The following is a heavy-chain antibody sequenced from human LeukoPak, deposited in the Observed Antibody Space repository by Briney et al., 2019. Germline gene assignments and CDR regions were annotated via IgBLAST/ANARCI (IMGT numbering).Heavy chain of an antibody. CDR3: ARGPDNYYDSSGSRDY. D-gene: IGHD3-22*01. J-gene: IGHJ4*02. CDR2: IYSGGST. Sequence: GGSLRLSCAASGFTVSSNYMSWVRQAPGKGLEWVSVIYSGGSTYYADSVKGRFTISRDNSKNTLYLQMNSLRAGDTAVYYCARGPDNYYDSSGSRDYWGQGTLVTVSS. V-gene: IGHV3-53*01. CDR1: GFTVSSNY.